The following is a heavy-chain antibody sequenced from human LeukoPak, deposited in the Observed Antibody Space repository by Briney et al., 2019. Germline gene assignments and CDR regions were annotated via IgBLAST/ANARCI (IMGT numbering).Heavy chain of an antibody. Sequence: ASVKVSCKASGGTFSSYAISWVRQAPGQGLEWMGGIIPIFGTVNYAQKFQGRVTITTDESTSTAYMELSSLRSEDTAVYYCAMDTVVTLSLPYYYMDVWGKGTTVTVSS. CDR2: IIPIFGTV. V-gene: IGHV1-69*05. CDR3: AMDTVVTLSLPYYYMDV. J-gene: IGHJ6*03. CDR1: GGTFSSYA. D-gene: IGHD4-23*01.